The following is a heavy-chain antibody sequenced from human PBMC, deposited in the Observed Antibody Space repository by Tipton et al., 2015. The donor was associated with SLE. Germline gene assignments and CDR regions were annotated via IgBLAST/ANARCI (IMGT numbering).Heavy chain of an antibody. CDR2: IHYSGVT. CDR1: GASMNGRY. Sequence: TLSLTCSVSGASMNGRYWSWIWQPPGKGLEWIGYIHYSGVTSYNPSLQSRVTISIDTSRNQFSLNLSSVTAADSAVYFCARYHLTDWRLGRWGRGTLVTVSS. D-gene: IGHD1-14*01. V-gene: IGHV4-59*11. CDR3: ARYHLTDWRLGR. J-gene: IGHJ2*01.